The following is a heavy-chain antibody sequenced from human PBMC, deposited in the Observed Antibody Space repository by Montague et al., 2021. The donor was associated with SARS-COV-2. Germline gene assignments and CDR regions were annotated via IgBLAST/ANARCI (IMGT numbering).Heavy chain of an antibody. D-gene: IGHD2-15*01. CDR2: IYNSGTT. J-gene: IGHJ5*02. CDR1: GGSISSSSYY. Sequence: SETLSLTCTVSGGSISSSSYYWGWIRQPPGKGLEWIGYIYNSGTTNYNPSVKSRVTISVDTSKNQFSLKLNSVTAADTAVYYCARGGGYCSGGSCYYWFDPRGQGTLVTVSS. CDR3: ARGGGYCSGGSCYYWFDP. V-gene: IGHV4-61*05.